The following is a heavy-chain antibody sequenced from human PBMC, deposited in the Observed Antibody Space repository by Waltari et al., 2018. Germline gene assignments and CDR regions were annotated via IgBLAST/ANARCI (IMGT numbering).Heavy chain of an antibody. CDR2: ISSSSSTI. Sequence: EVQLVESGGGLVQLGGSLRLSCAASGFTFSSYSMNWVRQPPGKGQEWGSYISSSSSTIYYADSVKGRFTITRDNAKNSLYLQMNSLRAEDTAVYYCARDNSASYYDFWSGYVWFDPWGQGTLVTVSS. D-gene: IGHD3-3*01. J-gene: IGHJ5*02. V-gene: IGHV3-48*01. CDR3: ARDNSASYYDFWSGYVWFDP. CDR1: GFTFSSYS.